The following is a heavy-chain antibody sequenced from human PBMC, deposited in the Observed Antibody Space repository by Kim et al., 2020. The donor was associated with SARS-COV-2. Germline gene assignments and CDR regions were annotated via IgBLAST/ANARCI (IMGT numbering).Heavy chain of an antibody. CDR3: ARGEQWPIKN. D-gene: IGHD6-19*01. Sequence: GGSLRLSCAASGFTFDDYAIHWVRQVPGKGLEWVSLISRDGGEIKYADSVKGRFTISRDNSKKSVHLQMNSLRSEDTALYYCARGEQWPIKNWGQGTQVTVSS. CDR2: ISRDGGEI. CDR1: GFTFDDYA. J-gene: IGHJ4*02. V-gene: IGHV3-43*02.